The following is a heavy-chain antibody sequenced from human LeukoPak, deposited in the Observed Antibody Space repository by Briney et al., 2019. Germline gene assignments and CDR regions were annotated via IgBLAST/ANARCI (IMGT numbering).Heavy chain of an antibody. Sequence: GGSLSLSCAASGFTFSSYSMNWVRQAPGKGLEWVSYISSSSSFIYYADSVKGRFTISRDNAKNSLYLQMNSLRAEDTAVYYCARRLTSGAFDIWGQGTMVTVSS. D-gene: IGHD4/OR15-4a*01. V-gene: IGHV3-21*01. CDR1: GFTFSSYS. CDR2: ISSSSSFI. CDR3: ARRLTSGAFDI. J-gene: IGHJ3*02.